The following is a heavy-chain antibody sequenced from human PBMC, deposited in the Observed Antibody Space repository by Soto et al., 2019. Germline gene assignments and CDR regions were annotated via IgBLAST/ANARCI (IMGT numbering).Heavy chain of an antibody. V-gene: IGHV1-18*01. D-gene: IGHD3-9*01. Sequence: ASVKVSCKASGYTFTSYGISWVRQAPGQGPEWMGWISAYNGNTNYAQKLQGRVTMTTDTSTSTAYMELRSLRSDDTAVYYCARAPYFDVLTAPFDHWGQGALVTVSS. CDR3: ARAPYFDVLTAPFDH. J-gene: IGHJ4*02. CDR1: GYTFTSYG. CDR2: ISAYNGNT.